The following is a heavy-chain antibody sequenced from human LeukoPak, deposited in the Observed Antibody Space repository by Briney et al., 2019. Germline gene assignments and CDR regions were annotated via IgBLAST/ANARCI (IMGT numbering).Heavy chain of an antibody. V-gene: IGHV4-39*07. J-gene: IGHJ4*02. CDR1: GGSISSSSYY. D-gene: IGHD3-22*01. Sequence: SETLSLTCTVSGGSISSSSYYWGWIRQPPGKGLEWIGSIYYSGSTYYNPSLKSRVTISVDTSKNQFSLKLSSVTAADTAVYYCAGGDSSGYFHYFDYWGQGTLVTVSS. CDR3: AGGDSSGYFHYFDY. CDR2: IYYSGST.